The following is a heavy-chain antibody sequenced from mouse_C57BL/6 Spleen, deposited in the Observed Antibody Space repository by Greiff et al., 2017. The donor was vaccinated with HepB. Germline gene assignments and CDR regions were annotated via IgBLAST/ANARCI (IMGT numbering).Heavy chain of an antibody. Sequence: QVQLKQPGAELVKPGASVKLSCKASGYTFTSYWMQWVKQRPGQGLEWIGEIDPSDSYTNYNQKFKGKATLTVDTSSSTAYMQLSSLTSEDSAVYYCARRIYYGSSLNYYAMDYWGQGTSVTVSS. D-gene: IGHD1-1*01. CDR2: IDPSDSYT. CDR1: GYTFTSYW. J-gene: IGHJ4*01. V-gene: IGHV1-50*01. CDR3: ARRIYYGSSLNYYAMDY.